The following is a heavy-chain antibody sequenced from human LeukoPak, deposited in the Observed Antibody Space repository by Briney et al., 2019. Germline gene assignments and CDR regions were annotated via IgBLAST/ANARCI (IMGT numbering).Heavy chain of an antibody. J-gene: IGHJ4*02. D-gene: IGHD6-25*01. CDR1: GFTFSSYG. CDR3: AKDRLY. CDR2: ISYDGSNK. Sequence: GGSLRLSCAASGFTFSSYGMHWVRQAPGKGLEWVAVISYDGSNKYYADSVKGRFTISRDNSKNTLYLQMSSLRAEDTAVYYCAKDRLYWGQGTLVTVSS. V-gene: IGHV3-30*18.